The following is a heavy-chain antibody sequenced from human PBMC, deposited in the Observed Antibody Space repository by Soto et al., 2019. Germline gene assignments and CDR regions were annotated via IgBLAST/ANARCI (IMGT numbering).Heavy chain of an antibody. CDR3: AKGYDFWSGYFSWFDP. Sequence: ESGGGVVQPGRSLRLSCAASGFTFSSYGMHWVRQAPGKGLEWVAVISYDGSNKYYADSVKGRFTISRDNSKNTLYLQMNSLRAEDTAVYYCAKGYDFWSGYFSWFDPWGQGTLVTVSS. V-gene: IGHV3-30*18. J-gene: IGHJ5*02. CDR2: ISYDGSNK. CDR1: GFTFSSYG. D-gene: IGHD3-3*01.